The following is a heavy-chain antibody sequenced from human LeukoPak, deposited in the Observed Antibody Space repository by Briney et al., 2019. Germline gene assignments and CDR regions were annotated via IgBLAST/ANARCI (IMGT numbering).Heavy chain of an antibody. CDR1: GFTFSSYG. CDR2: ISHDGSNK. V-gene: IGHV3-30*18. J-gene: IGHJ4*02. Sequence: PGGSLRLSCAASGFTFSSYGMHWVRQAPGKGLEWVAVISHDGSNKYYADSVKGRFTISRDNSKNTLYLQMNSLRAEDTAVYYCAKDYCSSTSCYGIDYWGQGTLVTVSS. CDR3: AKDYCSSTSCYGIDY. D-gene: IGHD2-2*01.